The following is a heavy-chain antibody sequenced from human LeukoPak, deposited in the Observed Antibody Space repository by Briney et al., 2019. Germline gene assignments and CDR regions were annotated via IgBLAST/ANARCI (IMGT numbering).Heavy chain of an antibody. V-gene: IGHV3-74*01. CDR1: GIIFSNYW. D-gene: IGHD2-21*01. CDR3: AKAPVTTCRGAYCYPFDY. Sequence: GGSLRLSCAASGIIFSNYWMHWVRQAPGKALVCVSRINPYGSSTSYAEHVKCRFTISRDSSKNTLFLQMNRLRPEDAAVYYCAKAPVTTCRGAYCYPFDYWGQGTLVTVSS. CDR2: INPYGSST. J-gene: IGHJ4*02.